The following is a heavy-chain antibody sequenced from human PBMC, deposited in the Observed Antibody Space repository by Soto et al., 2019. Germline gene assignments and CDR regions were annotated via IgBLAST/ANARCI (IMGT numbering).Heavy chain of an antibody. V-gene: IGHV4-61*01. CDR3: ARDSGRLLSFSTI. Sequence: PSETLSLTCTVSGGSVNSGSYYWSWIRQPPGRGLEWIGYIYYTGSTKYNPSLTSPVTISLDTSTNQFSLRLTSVTAADTAVYYCARDSGRLLSFSTIWVPRRMVTVSS. CDR1: GGSVNSGSYY. D-gene: IGHD3-3*02. J-gene: IGHJ3*02. CDR2: IYYTGST.